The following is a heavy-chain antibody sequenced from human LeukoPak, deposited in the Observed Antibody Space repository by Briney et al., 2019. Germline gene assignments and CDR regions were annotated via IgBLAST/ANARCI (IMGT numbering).Heavy chain of an antibody. J-gene: IGHJ4*02. V-gene: IGHV5-51*01. D-gene: IGHD2-2*02. CDR2: IYPGDSDT. CDR1: GYSFTSYW. CDR3: ARAARVCSSTSCYKAHFDY. Sequence: GESLKICCKGSGYSFTSYWIGWVRQMPGKGLEWMGIIYPGDSDTRYSPSFQGQVTISADKSISTAYLQWSSLKASDTAMYYCARAARVCSSTSCYKAHFDYWGQGTLATVSS.